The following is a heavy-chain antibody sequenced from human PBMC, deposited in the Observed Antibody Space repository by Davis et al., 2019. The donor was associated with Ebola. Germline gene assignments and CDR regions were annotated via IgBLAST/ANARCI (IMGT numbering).Heavy chain of an antibody. V-gene: IGHV4-34*01. D-gene: IGHD5-18*01. CDR3: ARGWTAMPGGVDY. J-gene: IGHJ4*02. CDR2: INHSGST. Sequence: SETLSLTCAVYGGSFSGYYWSWIRQPPGKGLEWIGEINHSGSTNYNPSLKSRVTISVDTSKNQFSLKLSSVTAADTAVYYCARGWTAMPGGVDYWGQGTLVTVAS. CDR1: GGSFSGYY.